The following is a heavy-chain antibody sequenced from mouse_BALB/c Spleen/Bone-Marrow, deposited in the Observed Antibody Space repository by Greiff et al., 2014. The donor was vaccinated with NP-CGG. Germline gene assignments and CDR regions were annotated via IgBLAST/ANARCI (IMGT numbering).Heavy chain of an antibody. CDR2: IYPGNVNT. Sequence: VQLQQSGPELVKPGASVRISCKASGYTFTSYYIHWVKQRPGQGLEWIGWIYPGNVNTNYNEKFKAKATLTADKSSSTAYMQLSSLTSEDSAVYFCARGGYDGAWFAYWGQETLVTVSA. D-gene: IGHD2-14*01. V-gene: IGHV1S56*01. J-gene: IGHJ3*01. CDR3: ARGGYDGAWFAY. CDR1: GYTFTSYY.